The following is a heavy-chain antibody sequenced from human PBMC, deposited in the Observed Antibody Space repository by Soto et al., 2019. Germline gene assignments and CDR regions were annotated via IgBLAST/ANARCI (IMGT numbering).Heavy chain of an antibody. D-gene: IGHD3-10*01. CDR1: GFTFSSYN. V-gene: IGHV3-21*01. CDR3: AKDPGRDDY. J-gene: IGHJ4*02. Sequence: EVQLVESGGGLVKPGGSLRLSCAASGFTFSSYNMNWVRQAPGKGLEWVSSITGSGSYTYYADSVKGRFTISRDNAKNSLYLQMDSLRAGDTAVYYCAKDPGRDDYWCQGTLVTVSP. CDR2: ITGSGSYT.